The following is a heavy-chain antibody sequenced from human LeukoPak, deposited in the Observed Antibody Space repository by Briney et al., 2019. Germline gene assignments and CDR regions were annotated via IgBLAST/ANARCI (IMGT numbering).Heavy chain of an antibody. J-gene: IGHJ5*02. D-gene: IGHD2-21*02. CDR3: ARVRSAYCGGDCYRRWFDP. V-gene: IGHV4-34*01. Sequence: PSETLSLTCAVYGGSFSGYYWSWIRQPPGKGLEWIGEINHSGSTNYNPSLKSRVTISVDTSKNRFSLKLSSVTAADTAVYYCARVRSAYCGGDCYRRWFDPWGQGTLVTVSS. CDR2: INHSGST. CDR1: GGSFSGYY.